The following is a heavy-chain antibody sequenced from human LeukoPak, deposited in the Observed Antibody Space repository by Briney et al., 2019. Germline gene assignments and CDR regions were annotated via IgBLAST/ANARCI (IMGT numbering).Heavy chain of an antibody. V-gene: IGHV3-21*01. J-gene: IGHJ4*02. Sequence: GGSLRLSCAASGFTFSSYSMNWVRQAPGKGLEWVSSISSSSSYIYYADSVKGRFTISRDNAKNSLYLQMNSLRAEDTAVYYCSTGAAGRVGVDYWGQGTLVTVSS. D-gene: IGHD6-13*01. CDR1: GFTFSSYS. CDR2: ISSSSSYI. CDR3: STGAAGRVGVDY.